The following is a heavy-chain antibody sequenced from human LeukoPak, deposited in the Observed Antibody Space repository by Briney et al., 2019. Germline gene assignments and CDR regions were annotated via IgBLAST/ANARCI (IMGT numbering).Heavy chain of an antibody. V-gene: IGHV4-31*03. CDR2: IHPSGRL. D-gene: IGHD3-22*01. CDR3: SRGLDSRKLGY. J-gene: IGHJ4*02. Sequence: SETLSLTCTVSGASFSSGDQYWNWVRQSPGKGLEWIVSIHPSGRLYIHPSLESRVTISIDTSKHHFSLNLNSVTAADTAVYFCSRGLDSRKLGYWGQGTLVTVSS. CDR1: GASFSSGDQY.